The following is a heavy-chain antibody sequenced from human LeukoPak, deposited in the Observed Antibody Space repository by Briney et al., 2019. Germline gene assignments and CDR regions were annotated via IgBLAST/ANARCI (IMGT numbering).Heavy chain of an antibody. V-gene: IGHV3-21*01. Sequence: GGSLRLSCAASGFTFSSYSMNWVRQAPGKGLEWVSSISSSSSYIYYADSVKGRFTISRDNAKNSLYLQMSSLRAEDTAVYYCARELYYDILTGSFDYWGQGTLVTVSS. J-gene: IGHJ4*02. CDR1: GFTFSSYS. CDR3: ARELYYDILTGSFDY. D-gene: IGHD3-9*01. CDR2: ISSSSSYI.